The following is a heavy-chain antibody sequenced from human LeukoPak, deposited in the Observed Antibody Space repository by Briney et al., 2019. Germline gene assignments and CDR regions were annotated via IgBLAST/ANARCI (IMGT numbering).Heavy chain of an antibody. CDR1: GFTFSSYS. CDR3: ARGRITIFGVVTPGYFQH. D-gene: IGHD3-3*01. Sequence: GGSLRLSCAASGFTFSSYSMNWVRQAPGKGLEWVSSISSSSSYIYYADSVKGRFTISRDNAKNSLYLQMNGLRAEDTAVYYCARGRITIFGVVTPGYFQHWGQGTLVTVSS. J-gene: IGHJ1*01. CDR2: ISSSSSYI. V-gene: IGHV3-21*01.